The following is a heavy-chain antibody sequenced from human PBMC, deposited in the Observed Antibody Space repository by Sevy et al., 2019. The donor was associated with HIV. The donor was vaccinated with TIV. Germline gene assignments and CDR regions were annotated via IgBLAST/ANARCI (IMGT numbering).Heavy chain of an antibody. CDR1: GASITSTDYY. V-gene: IGHV4-39*01. CDR2: IRHGART. Sequence: SETLSLTCSVSGASITSTDYYWGWIRQSPGKGLEWIVSIRHGARTIYNPSLKSRVTISADTSKNLFSLKLSSVTAADTSIYYCVGPKLTYSSGWHYFDYWGQRTVVTVSS. CDR3: VGPKLTYSSGWHYFDY. J-gene: IGHJ4*02. D-gene: IGHD6-19*01.